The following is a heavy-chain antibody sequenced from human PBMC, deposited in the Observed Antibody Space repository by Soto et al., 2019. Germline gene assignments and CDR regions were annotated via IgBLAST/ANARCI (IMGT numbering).Heavy chain of an antibody. D-gene: IGHD1-1*01. V-gene: IGHV5-51*01. CDR3: ARASHGGYLGSRPDY. J-gene: IGHJ4*02. Sequence: GESLKISCSTSGYIFTSYWIGWVRQKPGKGLEWMGIISPSDSETRYSPSFQGQVIISADRSISTASLEWSRLKASDSDIYYCARASHGGYLGSRPDYWGQGTLVTVSS. CDR2: ISPSDSET. CDR1: GYIFTSYW.